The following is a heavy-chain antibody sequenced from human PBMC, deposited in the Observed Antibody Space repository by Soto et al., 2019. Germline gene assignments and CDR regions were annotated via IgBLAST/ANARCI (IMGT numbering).Heavy chain of an antibody. D-gene: IGHD3-22*01. Sequence: EVQLVESGGGLVQPGGSLRLSCADSGFTFSSYSMNWVRQAPGKGLEWVSYISSSSSTIYYADSVKGRFTISRDNAKNSLYLQMNSLRDEDTAVYYCARAMLYYYDSSGYSYYFDYWGQGTLVTVSS. CDR1: GFTFSSYS. CDR3: ARAMLYYYDSSGYSYYFDY. J-gene: IGHJ4*02. V-gene: IGHV3-48*02. CDR2: ISSSSSTI.